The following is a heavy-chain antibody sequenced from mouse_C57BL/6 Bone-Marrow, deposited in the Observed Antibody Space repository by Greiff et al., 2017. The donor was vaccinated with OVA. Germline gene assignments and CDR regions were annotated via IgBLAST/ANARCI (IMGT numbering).Heavy chain of an antibody. V-gene: IGHV14-4*01. CDR2: IDPENGDT. CDR3: TSYGNFDY. Sequence: EVQLQQSGAELVRPGASVKLSCTASGFNIKDDYMHWVKQRPEQGLEWIGWIDPENGDTEYASKFQGKATITADTSSNTAYLQLSSLTSEDTAVXYYTSYGNFDYWGQGTTLTVSS. D-gene: IGHD1-1*02. J-gene: IGHJ2*01. CDR1: GFNIKDDY.